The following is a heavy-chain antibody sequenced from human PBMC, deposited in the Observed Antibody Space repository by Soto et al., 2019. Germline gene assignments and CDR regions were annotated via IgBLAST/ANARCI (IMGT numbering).Heavy chain of an antibody. CDR1: GYTFTNFG. CDR2: VTTDKGKT. V-gene: IGHV1-18*01. Sequence: QVQLVQSGPEVKKPGASVKVSCKTSGYTFTNFGISWVRQAPGQGLEWMGWVTTDKGKTTYAQKFQGRVTMTTDTSTSTADMELRSLRSDDTAVYYCPTRSPAFDYWGQGTLVTVSS. J-gene: IGHJ4*02. CDR3: PTRSPAFDY.